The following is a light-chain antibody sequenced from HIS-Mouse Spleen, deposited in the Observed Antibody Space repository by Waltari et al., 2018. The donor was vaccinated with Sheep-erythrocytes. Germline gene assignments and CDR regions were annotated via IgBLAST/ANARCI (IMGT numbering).Light chain of an antibody. CDR1: SSDVGSYNL. CDR3: CSYAGSSTPWV. CDR2: EGS. J-gene: IGLJ3*02. Sequence: QSALTQPASVSGSPGQSITISCTGTSSDVGSYNLVSWYQQHPGKAPKPMIYEGSKRPSGVSNRFSGSKSGNTASLKISGLQAEDEADYYCCSYAGSSTPWVFGGGTKLTVL. V-gene: IGLV2-23*01.